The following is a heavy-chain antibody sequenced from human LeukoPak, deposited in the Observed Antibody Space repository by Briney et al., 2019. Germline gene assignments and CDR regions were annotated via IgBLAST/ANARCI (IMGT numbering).Heavy chain of an antibody. CDR2: ISGSTTYI. J-gene: IGHJ4*02. CDR1: GLTFSTYS. CDR3: ARYVCGCCSYYFYY. V-gene: IGHV3-21*01. D-gene: IGHD6-13*01. Sequence: GGSLRLSCAASGLTFSTYSVNWVRQAPGKGLEWVSSISGSTTYIYYADSVKGRFTISRDNAKNSLYLQMNSLRAEVTAVYYCARYVCGCCSYYFYYWGQGTLVTVSS.